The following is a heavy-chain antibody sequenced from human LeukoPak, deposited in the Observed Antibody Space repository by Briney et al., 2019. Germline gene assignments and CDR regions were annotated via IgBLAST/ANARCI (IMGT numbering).Heavy chain of an antibody. J-gene: IGHJ3*02. CDR1: GGSISSGSYY. CDR2: IYTTGST. Sequence: SETLSLTCTVSGGSISSGSYYWSWIRQPAGKGLEWIGRIYTTGSTSYNPSLKSRVTISVDTSKNQFSLKLTSLTAADTAVYYCARYGRRGLLDAFDIWGQGTMVTVSS. V-gene: IGHV4-61*02. CDR3: ARYGRRGLLDAFDI. D-gene: IGHD2-15*01.